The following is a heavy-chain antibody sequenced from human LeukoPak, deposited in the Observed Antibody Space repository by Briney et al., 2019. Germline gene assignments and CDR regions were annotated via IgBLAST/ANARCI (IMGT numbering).Heavy chain of an antibody. CDR3: ARQSGDYYGSGSPNWFDP. CDR1: GGSISSNNW. Sequence: SETLSLTCGVSGGSISSNNWWSRVRQPPGKGLEWIGEMYHSGSTNYNPSLKSRVTISVDTSKNQFSLELSSVTAADTAVYYCARQSGDYYGSGSPNWFDPWGQGTLVTVSS. J-gene: IGHJ5*02. V-gene: IGHV4-4*02. CDR2: MYHSGST. D-gene: IGHD3-10*01.